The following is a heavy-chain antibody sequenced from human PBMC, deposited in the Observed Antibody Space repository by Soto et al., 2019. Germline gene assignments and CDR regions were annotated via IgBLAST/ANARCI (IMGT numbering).Heavy chain of an antibody. CDR1: GGSISSGGYY. D-gene: IGHD4-4*01. CDR3: ARTPSGPWGSTTLYFDY. Sequence: QVQLQESGPGLVKPSQTLSLTCTVSGGSISSGGYYWSWIRQHPGKGLEWIGYIYYSGSTYYNPSLKSRVTLSVDTSKNQFSLKLSSVTAADTAVYYCARTPSGPWGSTTLYFDYWGQGTLVTVSS. CDR2: IYYSGST. V-gene: IGHV4-31*03. J-gene: IGHJ4*02.